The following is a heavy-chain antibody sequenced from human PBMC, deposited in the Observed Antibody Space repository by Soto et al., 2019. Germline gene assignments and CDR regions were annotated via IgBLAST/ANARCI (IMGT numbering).Heavy chain of an antibody. CDR2: IYSGGST. D-gene: IGHD3-10*01. CDR3: ASTRKSLRITMVRGVYYMDV. CDR1: GFTVSSNY. V-gene: IGHV3-53*04. J-gene: IGHJ6*03. Sequence: EVQLVESGGGLVQPGGSLRLSCAASGFTVSSNYMSWVRQAPGKGLEWVSVIYSGGSTYYADSVKGRFTISRHNSKNTLELQMNSLRAEDTAVYYCASTRKSLRITMVRGVYYMDVWGKGTTVTVSS.